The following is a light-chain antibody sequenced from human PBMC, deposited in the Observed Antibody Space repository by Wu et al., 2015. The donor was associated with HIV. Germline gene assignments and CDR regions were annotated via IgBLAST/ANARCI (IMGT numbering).Light chain of an antibody. CDR1: QGISSY. CDR3: QQYKDYSWLS. Sequence: VIWMTQSPSLLSASTGDRPVTISCRMSQGISSYLAWYQQKPGKAPELLIYAASTLQSGVPSRFSGSGSGTDFTLTISCLQSEDFATYYCQQYKDYSWLSFGGGTKVEMK. V-gene: IGKV1D-8*01. J-gene: IGKJ4*01. CDR2: AAS.